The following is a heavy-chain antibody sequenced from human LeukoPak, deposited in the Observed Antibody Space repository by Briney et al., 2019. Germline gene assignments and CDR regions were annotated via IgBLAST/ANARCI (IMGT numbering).Heavy chain of an antibody. J-gene: IGHJ4*02. CDR2: IYYSGST. Sequence: SQTLSLTSTVSGGSISSGDYYWTWIRQHPGKGLEWIGYIYYSGSTYYKSSLKSRVTISVDTSKNQFSLKLNSVTAADTAVYYCARSDSSGYYFAYWGQGTLVTVYS. V-gene: IGHV4-31*03. D-gene: IGHD3-22*01. CDR3: ARSDSSGYYFAY. CDR1: GGSISSGDYY.